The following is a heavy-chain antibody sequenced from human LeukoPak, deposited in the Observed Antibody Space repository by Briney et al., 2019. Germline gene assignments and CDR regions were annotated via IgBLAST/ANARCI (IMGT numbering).Heavy chain of an antibody. D-gene: IGHD5-18*01. J-gene: IGHJ4*02. V-gene: IGHV3-23*01. Sequence: GGSLRLSCAASGFTFSSYGMSWVRQAPGKGLEWVSAISGSGGSTYYADSVKGRFTISRDNSKNTLYLQMNSLRAEDTAVYCCAKDYGYSYGYAFDYWGQGTLVTVSS. CDR3: AKDYGYSYGYAFDY. CDR2: ISGSGGST. CDR1: GFTFSSYG.